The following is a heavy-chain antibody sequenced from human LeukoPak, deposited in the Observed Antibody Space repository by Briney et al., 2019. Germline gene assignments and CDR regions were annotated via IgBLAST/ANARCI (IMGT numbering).Heavy chain of an antibody. D-gene: IGHD3-10*02. V-gene: IGHV4-59*08. CDR3: ARGGYYYVLDAFDI. CDR2: IYYSGST. J-gene: IGHJ3*02. Sequence: SETLSLTCTVSGGSISSYYWSWIRQPPGKGLEWIGYIYYSGSTNYSPSLKSRVTISVDTSKNQFSLKLSSVTAADTAVYYCARGGYYYVLDAFDIWGQGTMVTVSS. CDR1: GGSISSYY.